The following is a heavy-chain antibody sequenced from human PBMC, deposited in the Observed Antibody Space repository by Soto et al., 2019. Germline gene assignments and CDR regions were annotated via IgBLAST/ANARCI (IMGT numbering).Heavy chain of an antibody. CDR2: IYYSGST. D-gene: IGHD1-7*01. CDR1: GGSISSGGYY. J-gene: IGHJ6*02. CDR3: ARDYFNWNYFFYYGMDV. V-gene: IGHV4-31*03. Sequence: SETLSLTCTVSGGSISSGGYYWSWIRQHPGKGLEWIGYIYYSGSTYYNPSLKNRVTISVDTSKNQFSLKLSSVTAADTSVYYCARDYFNWNYFFYYGMDVWGQGTTVTVSS.